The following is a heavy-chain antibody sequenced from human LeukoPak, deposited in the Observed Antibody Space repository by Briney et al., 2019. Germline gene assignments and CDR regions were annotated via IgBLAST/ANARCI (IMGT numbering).Heavy chain of an antibody. D-gene: IGHD4-23*01. CDR3: ASQDYGGDY. J-gene: IGHJ4*02. Sequence: GGSLRLSCEASGFTFVGYSLSWVRQAPGKGLEWVSSISSNSGHIYYADSVKGRVTISRDNAKNSVYLQMSSLRVEDTAVYYCASQDYGGDYWGQGTLVTVSS. CDR2: ISSNSGHI. V-gene: IGHV3-21*04. CDR1: GFTFVGYS.